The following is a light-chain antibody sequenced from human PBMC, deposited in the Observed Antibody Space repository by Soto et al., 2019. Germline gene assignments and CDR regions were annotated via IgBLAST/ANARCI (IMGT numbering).Light chain of an antibody. V-gene: IGKV1-27*01. CDR2: AAS. Sequence: DIQMTQSPSSLSASVGDRLTITCRASQDIGKSLAWYQQRPGKVPKPLIYAASTLHSGVPSRFSGGGSGTHFTLSISNVQPEDVATYYCQMYVTAPATFGQGTKVEIK. CDR3: QMYVTAPAT. CDR1: QDIGKS. J-gene: IGKJ1*01.